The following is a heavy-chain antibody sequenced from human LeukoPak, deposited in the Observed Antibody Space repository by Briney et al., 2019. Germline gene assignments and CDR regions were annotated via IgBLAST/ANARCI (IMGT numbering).Heavy chain of an antibody. CDR2: IIHILDIA. J-gene: IGHJ4*02. CDR3: ATIIGGNYYDSSGYSY. Sequence: VSCKASLWTLRKYAISGVGPAPGKEGEWMGRIIHILDIANTTQKLQGKVTVTADKSTSTAYMYLSSLRAEDTAVYYCATIIGGNYYDSSGYSYWGQGTLVTVSS. CDR1: LWTLRKYA. D-gene: IGHD3-22*01. V-gene: IGHV1-69*04.